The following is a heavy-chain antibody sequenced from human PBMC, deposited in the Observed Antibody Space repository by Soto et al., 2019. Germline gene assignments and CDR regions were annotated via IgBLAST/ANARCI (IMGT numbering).Heavy chain of an antibody. D-gene: IGHD6-19*01. CDR2: ISSSSSYI. J-gene: IGHJ6*02. V-gene: IGHV3-21*01. Sequence: PGGSLRLSCAASGFTFSSYSMNWVRQAPGKGLEWVSSISSSSSYIYYADSVKGRFTISRDNAKNSLYLQMNSLRAEDTAVYYCARDLAVAGINALCYYNYYGMDVRGQGTTVTVSS. CDR3: ARDLAVAGINALCYYNYYGMDV. CDR1: GFTFSSYS.